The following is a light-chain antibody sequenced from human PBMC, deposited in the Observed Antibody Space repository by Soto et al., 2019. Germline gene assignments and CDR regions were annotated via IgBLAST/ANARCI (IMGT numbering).Light chain of an antibody. CDR3: QQYSSFSRT. CDR2: QAS. J-gene: IGKJ1*01. Sequence: DIQMTQSPSALSASVGDRVTITCRASQSISSWLAWYQQKPGKAPRLLIYQASSLETEVPSRFSGSGSGTEFTLTISSLQPGDFATYYCQQYSSFSRTFGQGTKVDI. CDR1: QSISSW. V-gene: IGKV1-5*03.